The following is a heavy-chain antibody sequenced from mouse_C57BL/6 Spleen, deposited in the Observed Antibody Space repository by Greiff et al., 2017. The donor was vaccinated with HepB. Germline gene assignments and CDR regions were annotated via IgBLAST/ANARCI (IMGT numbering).Heavy chain of an antibody. D-gene: IGHD2-3*01. V-gene: IGHV1-26*01. CDR3: ARSRGYDGSLLGFAY. Sequence: EVQLQQSGPELVKPGASVKISCKASGYTFTDYYMNWVKQSHGKSLEWIGDINPNNGGTSYNQKFKGKATLTVDKSSSTAYMELRSLTSEDSAVYYCARSRGYDGSLLGFAYWGQGTLVTVSA. J-gene: IGHJ3*01. CDR1: GYTFTDYY. CDR2: INPNNGGT.